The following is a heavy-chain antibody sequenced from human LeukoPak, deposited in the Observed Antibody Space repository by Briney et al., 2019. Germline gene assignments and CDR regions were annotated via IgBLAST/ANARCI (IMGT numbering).Heavy chain of an antibody. CDR3: ARSQWLIDASIDY. V-gene: IGHV1-2*02. CDR2: INPTSGGT. D-gene: IGHD6-19*01. Sequence: GASVKVSCKASGYTFTGYYMHWVRQAPGQGLEWMGWINPTSGGTKYAQKFQGRATMTRDTSISTAYMELSRLRSDDTAVYYCARSQWLIDASIDYWGQGTLVTVSS. CDR1: GYTFTGYY. J-gene: IGHJ4*02.